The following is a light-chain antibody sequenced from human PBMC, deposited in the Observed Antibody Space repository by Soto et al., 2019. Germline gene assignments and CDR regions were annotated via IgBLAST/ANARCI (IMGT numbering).Light chain of an antibody. V-gene: IGKV3-15*01. CDR1: QSVSSN. Sequence: EIVMTQSPATLSVSPGERATLSCRASQSVSSNLAWYQQKPGQAPRLLIYGPSTRATGIPARFSGSGSGTEFTLTISSLQSEDFAVYYCQQYNNWLPVTFGQGTKVDIK. CDR2: GPS. J-gene: IGKJ1*01. CDR3: QQYNNWLPVT.